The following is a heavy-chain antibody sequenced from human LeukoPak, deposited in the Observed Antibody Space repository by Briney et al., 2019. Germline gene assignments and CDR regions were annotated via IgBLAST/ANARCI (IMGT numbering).Heavy chain of an antibody. CDR2: FNPNSGSA. D-gene: IGHD3-3*01. CDR3: ARDLERYYDLEGRSGY. Sequence: ASVKVSCKASGYTFTSYDINWVRQATGQGLEWMGWFNPNSGSAGYAQNFQGRVTMTTDTLATTAYMELRSLRSDDTAVYYCARDLERYYDLEGRSGYWGQGTLVTVSS. V-gene: IGHV1-8*02. CDR1: GYTFTSYD. J-gene: IGHJ4*02.